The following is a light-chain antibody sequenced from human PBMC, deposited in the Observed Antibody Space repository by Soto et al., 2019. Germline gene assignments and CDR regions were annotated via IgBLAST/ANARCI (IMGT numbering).Light chain of an antibody. Sequence: QSALTQPASVSGSPGQSITISCTGTSSDAGNYNFVSWYQQHPGKAPKVIIYEDSTRPSGVSNRISGSKSGNTASLTISGLQAEEEADYYCFSYAGSSTSWVFGGGTKLTVL. V-gene: IGLV2-23*01. J-gene: IGLJ3*02. CDR2: EDS. CDR3: FSYAGSSTSWV. CDR1: SSDAGNYNF.